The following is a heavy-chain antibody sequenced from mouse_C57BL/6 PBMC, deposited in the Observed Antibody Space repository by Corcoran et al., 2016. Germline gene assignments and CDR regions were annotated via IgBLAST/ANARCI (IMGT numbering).Heavy chain of an antibody. CDR2: INPYNGGT. J-gene: IGHJ1*03. Sequence: EVQLQQSGPVLVKPGASVKMSCKASGYTFTDYYMNWVKQSHGKSLEWIGVINPYNGGTSYNQKFKGKATLTVDKSSSTAYMELNSLTSEDSAVYYWARGRGGYFDVWGTGTTVTVSS. CDR1: GYTFTDYY. V-gene: IGHV1-19*01. CDR3: ARGRGGYFDV.